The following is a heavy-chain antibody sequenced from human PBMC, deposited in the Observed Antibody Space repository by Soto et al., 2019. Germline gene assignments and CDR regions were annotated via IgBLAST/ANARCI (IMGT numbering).Heavy chain of an antibody. CDR3: ARLGYGDYGSDY. J-gene: IGHJ4*02. V-gene: IGHV5-51*01. CDR1: VYRFTSYC. D-gene: IGHD4-17*01. CDR2: IYPGDSDT. Sequence: GDPMKISSKGSVYRFTSYCIGWVSKVPGKGLEWMGIIYPGDSDTRYSPSFQGQVTISADKSISTAYLQWSSLKASDTARYYCARLGYGDYGSDYWGQGTLVTVSS.